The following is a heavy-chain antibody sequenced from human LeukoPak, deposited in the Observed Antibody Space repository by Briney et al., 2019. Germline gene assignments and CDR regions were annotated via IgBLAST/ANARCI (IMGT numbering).Heavy chain of an antibody. CDR2: IYSGGST. V-gene: IGHV3-53*01. CDR3: ASSVGVAYANWFDP. Sequence: GGSLRLSCAASGFTVSGNYMSWVRQAPGKGLEWVSVIYSGGSTYYADSVKGRFTISRDNAKNSLYLQMNSLRAEDTAVYYCASSVGVAYANWFDPWGQGTLVTVSS. J-gene: IGHJ5*02. D-gene: IGHD3-10*01. CDR1: GFTVSGNY.